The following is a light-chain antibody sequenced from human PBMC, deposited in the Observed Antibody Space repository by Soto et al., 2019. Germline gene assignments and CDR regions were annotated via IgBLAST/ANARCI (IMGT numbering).Light chain of an antibody. Sequence: EIVLTQSPGTLSLSPGERATLSCRASESVSSSYLAWFQQRPGQAPRLLIYGASSRATGIPDRFSGSGSAPDFTLSISRLEPEDFAVYYCHYGSSPVTFGRGTKVDVK. CDR3: HYGSSPVT. CDR1: ESVSSSY. J-gene: IGKJ3*01. CDR2: GAS. V-gene: IGKV3-20*01.